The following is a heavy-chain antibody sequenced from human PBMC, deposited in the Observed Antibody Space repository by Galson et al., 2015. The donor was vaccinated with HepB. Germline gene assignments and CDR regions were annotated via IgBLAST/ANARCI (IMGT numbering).Heavy chain of an antibody. CDR3: AKVRTGKTVYDAFDI. Sequence: SLRLSCAASGFTFSSYGMHWVRQAPGKGLEWVAVISYDGSNQYSADSVKGRFTISRDNSKNTLYLQMNGLRAEDTAVYYCAKVRTGKTVYDAFDIWGQGTMVTVSS. CDR1: GFTFSSYG. CDR2: ISYDGSNQ. V-gene: IGHV3-30*18. D-gene: IGHD1-1*01. J-gene: IGHJ3*02.